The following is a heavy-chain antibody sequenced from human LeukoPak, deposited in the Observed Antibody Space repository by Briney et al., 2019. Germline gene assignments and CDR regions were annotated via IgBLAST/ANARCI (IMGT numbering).Heavy chain of an antibody. V-gene: IGHV4-34*01. J-gene: IGHJ5*02. CDR3: ARERTKWFDP. Sequence: PSETLSLTCAVYGGSFSGYYWSWIRQPPGKGLEWIGGINHSGSTNYNPSLKSRVTISVDTSKSQFSLKLSSVTAADTAVYYCARERTKWFDPWGQGTLVTVSS. CDR1: GGSFSGYY. CDR2: INHSGST.